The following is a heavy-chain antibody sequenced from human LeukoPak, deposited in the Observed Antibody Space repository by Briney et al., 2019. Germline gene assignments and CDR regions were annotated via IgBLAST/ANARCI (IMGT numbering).Heavy chain of an antibody. D-gene: IGHD2-2*01. CDR3: ARHIWKGSCRSTSCSSLDY. J-gene: IGHJ4*02. V-gene: IGHV3-33*01. CDR1: GFTFSNYG. CDR2: IWNDGNNK. Sequence: GRSLRLSCAASGFTFSNYGMEWVRQAPGKGLEWMALIWNDGNNKHYADSVKGRFSISRDNSKNTLYLQMNSLRAEDTAVYYCARHIWKGSCRSTSCSSLDYWGQGTLVTVSS.